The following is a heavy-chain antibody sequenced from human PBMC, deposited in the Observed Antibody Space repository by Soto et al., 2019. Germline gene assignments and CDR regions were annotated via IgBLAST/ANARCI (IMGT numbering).Heavy chain of an antibody. CDR3: AREEVVPAVYYYDY. V-gene: IGHV3-33*08. J-gene: IGHJ4*02. Sequence: GGSLRLSCAASGFTFSSYGMHWVRQAPGKGLECVAVIWYDGSNKYYADSVKGRITISRDNSKNTLYLQMNSLRAEDTAVYYWAREEVVPAVYYYDYWGQGNLVTVSS. CDR2: IWYDGSNK. CDR1: GFTFSSYG. D-gene: IGHD2-2*01.